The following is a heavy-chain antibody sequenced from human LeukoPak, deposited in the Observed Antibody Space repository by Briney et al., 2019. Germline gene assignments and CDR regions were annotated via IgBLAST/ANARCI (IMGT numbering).Heavy chain of an antibody. V-gene: IGHV3-30*18. CDR3: AKDRRMMSPHYGMDV. CDR1: GFTFTSYG. J-gene: IGHJ6*02. D-gene: IGHD3-16*01. Sequence: GGSLRLSCAASGFTFTSYGKHWVRQAPGKGLEWVTYISYDGGYQCYADSVKGRFTISRDNSKNTVYLQLNSLTPEDTAVYYCAKDRRMMSPHYGMDVWGQGTTVTVSS. CDR2: ISYDGGYQ.